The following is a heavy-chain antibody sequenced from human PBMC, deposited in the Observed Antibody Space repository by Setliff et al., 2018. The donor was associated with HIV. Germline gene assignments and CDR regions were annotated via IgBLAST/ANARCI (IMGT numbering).Heavy chain of an antibody. D-gene: IGHD1-26*01. CDR2: IYYSGST. CDR3: ARVHSGSYYVRRDDAFDI. CDR1: GGSISSYY. V-gene: IGHV4-59*01. J-gene: IGHJ3*02. Sequence: SETLSLTCTVTGGSISSYYWSWIRQPPGKGLEWIGYIYYSGSTNYNPSLKSRVTISVDTSKDQFSLKLSSVTAADTAVYYCARVHSGSYYVRRDDAFDIWGQGTMVTVSS.